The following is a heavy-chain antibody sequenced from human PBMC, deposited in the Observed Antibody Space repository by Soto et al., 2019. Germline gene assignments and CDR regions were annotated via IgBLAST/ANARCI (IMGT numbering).Heavy chain of an antibody. V-gene: IGHV3-7*01. D-gene: IGHD2-2*01. J-gene: IGHJ3*02. CDR2: IKPDRRVK. CDR3: AREILVPAAFDGFDI. CDR1: GFTFSNYW. Sequence: GGTLRLSCAASGFTFSNYWMCWVRQAPEKGLERVANIKPDRRVKFYVESLKGRFNRYTHSRDNAKNTLYLQMNSRRVEERDVYYCAREILVPAAFDGFDIWGQGTMVNVSS.